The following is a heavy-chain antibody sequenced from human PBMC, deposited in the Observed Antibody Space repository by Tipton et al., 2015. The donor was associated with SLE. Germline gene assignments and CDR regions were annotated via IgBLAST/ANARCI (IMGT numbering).Heavy chain of an antibody. Sequence: GLVKPSETLSLTCAVYGGSFSGYYWSWIRQPPGKGLEWIGWIYSSGSTNHNPSLKSRVTLSVDTSKNQFSLKLSSVTAADTAVYYCARHPKWESGSQFLFDYWGQGTLVTVSS. V-gene: IGHV4-59*08. J-gene: IGHJ4*02. D-gene: IGHD1-26*01. CDR2: IYSSGST. CDR3: ARHPKWESGSQFLFDY. CDR1: GGSFSGYY.